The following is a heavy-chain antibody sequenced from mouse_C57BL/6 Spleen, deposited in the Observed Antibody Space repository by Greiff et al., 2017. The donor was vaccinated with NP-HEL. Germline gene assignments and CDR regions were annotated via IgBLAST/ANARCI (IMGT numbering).Heavy chain of an antibody. CDR3: ARDPLSTVVDSYYFDD. J-gene: IGHJ2*01. D-gene: IGHD1-1*01. V-gene: IGHV5-4*01. CDR1: GFTFSSYA. Sequence: EVQRVESGGGLVKPGGSLKLSCAASGFTFSSYAMSWVRQTPEKRLEWVATISDGGSYTYYPDNVKGRFTISRDNAKNNLYLQMSHLKSEDTAMYYCARDPLSTVVDSYYFDDWGQGTTLTVSS. CDR2: ISDGGSYT.